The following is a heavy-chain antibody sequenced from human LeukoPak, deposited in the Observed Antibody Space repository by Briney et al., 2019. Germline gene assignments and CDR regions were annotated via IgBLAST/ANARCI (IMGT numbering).Heavy chain of an antibody. D-gene: IGHD1-26*01. CDR2: IFPVDSDT. CDR1: GYSFTSYW. J-gene: IGHJ3*02. Sequence: GESLKISCKGSGYSFTSYWIGWVRQMPGKGLEWMGIIFPVDSDTRYSPSFQGQVTVSADKSISTAYLHWSSLRSSDTAMYYCARARGTYANDAFDIWGQGTMVTVSP. CDR3: ARARGTYANDAFDI. V-gene: IGHV5-51*01.